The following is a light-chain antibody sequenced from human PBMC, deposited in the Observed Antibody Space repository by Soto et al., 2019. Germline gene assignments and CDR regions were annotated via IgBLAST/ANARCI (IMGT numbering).Light chain of an antibody. J-gene: IGLJ3*02. CDR2: RND. CDR1: RSNIGSDL. Sequence: QSVLTQPPSASGTPGQRVTISCSRSRSNIGSDLVYWYQQVPGTAPKLLISRNDQRPSGVPDRFSGSMSGTSASLAISGLRSEDEADYYCAAWDDRLSVWVFGGGTQLTV. V-gene: IGLV1-47*01. CDR3: AAWDDRLSVWV.